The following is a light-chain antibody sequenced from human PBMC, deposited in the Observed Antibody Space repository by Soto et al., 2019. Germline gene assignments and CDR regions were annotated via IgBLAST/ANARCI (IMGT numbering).Light chain of an antibody. CDR3: CSHVGGNTVI. V-gene: IGLV2-11*01. CDR2: DVA. J-gene: IGLJ1*01. Sequence: QSSLTQPRSVSGSPGQTVTISCTGTSRDVGFSNYISWYQQHPGEAPKLVIYDVAQRPSGVPDRLSGSRSGKTASLTISGLQPDDEGDYDCCSHVGGNTVIFGSGTKVTV. CDR1: SRDVGFSNY.